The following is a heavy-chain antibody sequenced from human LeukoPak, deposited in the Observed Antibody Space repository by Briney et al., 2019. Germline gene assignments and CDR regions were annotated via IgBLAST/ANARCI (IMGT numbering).Heavy chain of an antibody. CDR3: ARGMSSGWFDC. CDR1: GYTFTGYY. CDR2: INPNSGGT. J-gene: IGHJ5*01. D-gene: IGHD6-19*01. Sequence: ASMKVSCKASGYTFTGYYIPWVRQAPGQGLELMGWINPNSGGTNYAQKFQGRVTMTSDTSVSTTYMELSRLRSDDTAVYYCARGMSSGWFDCWGQGTLVTVSS. V-gene: IGHV1-2*02.